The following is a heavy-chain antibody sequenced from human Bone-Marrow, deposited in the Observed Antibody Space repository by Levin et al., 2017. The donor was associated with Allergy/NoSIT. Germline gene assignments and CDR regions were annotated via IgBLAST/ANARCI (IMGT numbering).Heavy chain of an antibody. D-gene: IGHD6-19*01. CDR2: INHSGST. CDR3: ARAGAAVAGIWYYFDY. CDR1: GGSFSGYY. Sequence: PSETLSLTCAVYGGSFSGYYWSWIRQPPGKGLEWIGEINHSGSTNYNPSLKSRVTISVDTSKNQFSLKLSSVTAADTAVYYCARAGAAVAGIWYYFDYWGQGTLVTVSS. J-gene: IGHJ4*02. V-gene: IGHV4-34*01.